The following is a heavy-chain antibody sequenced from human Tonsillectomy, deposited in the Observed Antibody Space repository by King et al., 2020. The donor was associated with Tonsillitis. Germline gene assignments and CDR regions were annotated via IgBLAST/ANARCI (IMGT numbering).Heavy chain of an antibody. Sequence: VQLVESGGGLVKPGGSLRLSCAASGFTFSSYSMNWVRQAPGKGLEWVSSISSSSSYIYYADSVKGRFTISRDNAKNSLYLQMNSLRAEDTAVYYCARETYVPRGGNNWFDPWGQETLVTVPS. V-gene: IGHV3-21*01. CDR3: ARETYVPRGGNNWFDP. CDR2: ISSSSSYI. J-gene: IGHJ5*02. CDR1: GFTFSSYS. D-gene: IGHD3-10*02.